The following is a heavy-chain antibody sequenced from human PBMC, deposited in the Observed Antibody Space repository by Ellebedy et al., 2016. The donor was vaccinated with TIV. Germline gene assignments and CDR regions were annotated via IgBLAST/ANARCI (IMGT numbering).Heavy chain of an antibody. CDR3: ARDEADCSSTSCTFYYYYYYYMDV. D-gene: IGHD2-2*01. V-gene: IGHV1-18*01. CDR2: ISAYNGNT. CDR1: GYTFTSYG. Sequence: ASVKVSCXASGYTFTSYGISWVRQAPGQGLEWMGWISAYNGNTNYAQKLQGRVTMTTDTSTSTAYMELRSLRSDDTAVYYCARDEADCSSTSCTFYYYYYYYMDVWGKGTTVTVSS. J-gene: IGHJ6*03.